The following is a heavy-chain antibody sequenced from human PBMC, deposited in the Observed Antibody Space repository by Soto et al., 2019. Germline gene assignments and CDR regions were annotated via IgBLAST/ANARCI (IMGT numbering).Heavy chain of an antibody. J-gene: IGHJ6*02. V-gene: IGHV4-59*01. CDR2: IYYSGST. CDR1: GGSISSYY. CDR3: ARDWVFRDNWNDLYYYYGMDV. Sequence: QVQLQESGPGLVKPSETLSLTCTVSGGSISSYYWSWIRQPPGKGLEWIGFIYYSGSTNYNPSLKRRVTISVDTSKNQFSLKLSSVTAADTAVYYCARDWVFRDNWNDLYYYYGMDVWGQGTTVTVSS. D-gene: IGHD1-1*01.